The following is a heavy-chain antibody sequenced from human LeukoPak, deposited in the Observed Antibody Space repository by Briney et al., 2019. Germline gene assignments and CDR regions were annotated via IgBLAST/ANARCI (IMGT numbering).Heavy chain of an antibody. CDR3: ARAIEVGAMTPFDY. V-gene: IGHV4-38-2*02. J-gene: IGHJ4*02. CDR1: GYSISSDYY. Sequence: SETLSLTCTVSGYSISSDYYWGWVRHPPGKGLGWIGSIYHSGSTYYNPSLKSRVTISVDTSKNQFSLKLTSVTAADTAVYYCARAIEVGAMTPFDYWGQGTLVTVSS. D-gene: IGHD1-26*01. CDR2: IYHSGST.